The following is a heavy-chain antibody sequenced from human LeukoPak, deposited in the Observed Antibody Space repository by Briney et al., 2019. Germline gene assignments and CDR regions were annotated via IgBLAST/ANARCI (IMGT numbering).Heavy chain of an antibody. J-gene: IGHJ4*02. V-gene: IGHV3-33*01. CDR1: GFTFSIYG. CDR2: IWYDGSNK. Sequence: GRSLRLSCAASGFTFSIYGMHWVRQAPGKGLEWVAVIWYDGSNKYYADSVKGRFTISRDNSKNTLYLQMNSLRAEDTAVYYCARDSKERGSDYWGQGTLVTVSS. D-gene: IGHD2-15*01. CDR3: ARDSKERGSDY.